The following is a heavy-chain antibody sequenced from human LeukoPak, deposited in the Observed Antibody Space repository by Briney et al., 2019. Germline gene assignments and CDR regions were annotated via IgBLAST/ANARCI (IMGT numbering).Heavy chain of an antibody. D-gene: IGHD1-26*01. Sequence: SETLSLTCTVSGGSISSSSYYWGWIRQPPGKGLEWIGSIYYSGSTYYNPSLKSRVTISVDTSKNQFSLKLSSVTAADTAVYYCAGSGSYPYFQHWGQGTLVTVSS. CDR1: GGSISSSSYY. CDR2: IYYSGST. J-gene: IGHJ1*01. V-gene: IGHV4-39*01. CDR3: AGSGSYPYFQH.